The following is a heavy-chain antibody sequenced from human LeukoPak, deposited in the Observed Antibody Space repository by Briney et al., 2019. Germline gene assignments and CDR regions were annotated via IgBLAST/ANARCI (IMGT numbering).Heavy chain of an antibody. V-gene: IGHV4-34*01. D-gene: IGHD5-18*01. CDR3: NGIQLWSYYYYYYMDV. J-gene: IGHJ6*03. CDR1: GGSFSGYY. Sequence: SETLSLTCAVYGGSFSGYYWSWIRQPPGKGLEWIGEINHSGSTNYNPSLKSRVTISVDTSKNQFSLKLSSVTAADTAVYYCNGIQLWSYYYYYYMDVWGKGTTVTVSS. CDR2: INHSGST.